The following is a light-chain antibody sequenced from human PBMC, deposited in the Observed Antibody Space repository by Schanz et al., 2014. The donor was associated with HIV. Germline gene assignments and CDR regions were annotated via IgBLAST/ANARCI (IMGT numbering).Light chain of an antibody. CDR3: QQYQADPWT. CDR2: AAS. V-gene: IGKV1-39*01. Sequence: DIQMTQSPSSLSASVGDRVTITCRASQSISSSFNWYQHKPGEAPRLLIYAASILQNGVPLRFGGSGSGTDFTLTINSLQPDDLATYYCQQYQADPWTFGQGTKVEI. CDR1: QSISSS. J-gene: IGKJ1*01.